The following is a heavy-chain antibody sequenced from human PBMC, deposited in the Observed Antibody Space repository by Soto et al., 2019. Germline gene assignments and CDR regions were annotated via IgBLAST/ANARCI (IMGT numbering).Heavy chain of an antibody. CDR3: AKEFRSGSSGWYNAFDI. V-gene: IGHV3-23*01. CDR2: ISGSGGST. Sequence: EVQLLESGGGLVQPGGSLRLSCAASGFTFSSYAMSWVRQAPGKGLEWVSAISGSGGSTYYADSVKGRFTISRDNSKNTLYLQMNSLSAEDTAVYYCAKEFRSGSSGWYNAFDIWGQGTMVTVSS. D-gene: IGHD6-19*01. J-gene: IGHJ3*02. CDR1: GFTFSSYA.